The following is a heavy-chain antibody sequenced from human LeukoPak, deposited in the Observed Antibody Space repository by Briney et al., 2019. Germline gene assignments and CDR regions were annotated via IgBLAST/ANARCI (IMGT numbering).Heavy chain of an antibody. J-gene: IGHJ6*03. CDR2: IKSKTDGGTT. V-gene: IGHV3-15*01. Sequence: GGSLRLSCAASGFTFSNAWMSWVRQAPGKGLEWVGRIKSKTDGGTTDYAAPVKGRFTISRDDSKNTLYLQMNSLKTEDTAVYYCTTGYCSGGSCYSQRYYYYYMDVWGKGTTVTVSS. CDR3: TTGYCSGGSCYSQRYYYYYMDV. CDR1: GFTFSNAW. D-gene: IGHD2-15*01.